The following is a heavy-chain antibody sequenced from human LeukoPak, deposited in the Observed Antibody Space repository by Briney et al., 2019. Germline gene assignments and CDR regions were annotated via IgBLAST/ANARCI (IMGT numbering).Heavy chain of an antibody. CDR3: ARSPRLRWYSGVDY. CDR1: GGSISSSIYY. V-gene: IGHV4-39*07. CDR2: IYYSGST. D-gene: IGHD4-23*01. Sequence: PSETLSLTCAVSGGSISSSIYYWGWIRQPPGKGLEWIGSIYYSGSTYYNPSLQSRVTISVDTSKNQFSLKLSSVTAADTAVYYCARSPRLRWYSGVDYWGQGTLVTVSS. J-gene: IGHJ4*02.